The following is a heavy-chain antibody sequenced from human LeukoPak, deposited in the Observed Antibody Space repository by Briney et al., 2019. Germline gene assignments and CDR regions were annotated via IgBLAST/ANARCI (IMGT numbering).Heavy chain of an antibody. V-gene: IGHV1-18*01. Sequence: ASVTVSCKASGYTFTSYGISWVRQAPGQGLEWMGWISAYNGNTNYAQKLQGRVTMTTDTSTSTAYMELRSLRSDDTAVYYCARDERRWFGELSYNWFDPWGQGTLVTVSS. J-gene: IGHJ5*02. CDR2: ISAYNGNT. CDR1: GYTFTSYG. D-gene: IGHD3-10*01. CDR3: ARDERRWFGELSYNWFDP.